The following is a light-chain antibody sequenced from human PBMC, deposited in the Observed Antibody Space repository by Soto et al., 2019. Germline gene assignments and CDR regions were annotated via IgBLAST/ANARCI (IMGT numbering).Light chain of an antibody. Sequence: QSLLTHPPSASGSPGQSVTISCSGTSSDVCAYNYFSWYQQHPGKAPRLLIYEVSQRPSGFPDRFSGSKSANTASLTVSGLQPEDEADYYCSSHAGTKNXPYVLGSGTKVXV. CDR1: SSDVCAYNY. CDR3: SSHAGTKNXPYV. V-gene: IGLV2-8*01. J-gene: IGLJ1*01. CDR2: EVS.